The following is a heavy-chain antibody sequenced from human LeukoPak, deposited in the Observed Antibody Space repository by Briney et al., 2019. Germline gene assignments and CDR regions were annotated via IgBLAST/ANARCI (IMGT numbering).Heavy chain of an antibody. J-gene: IGHJ4*02. V-gene: IGHV4-39*01. CDR3: ARQGITIFGVVIIGYFDY. CDR2: IYYSGST. Sequence: SETLSLTCTVSGGSISSSSYYWGWIRQPPGKGLEWIGRIYYSGSTYYNPSIKSRVTISVDTSKNQFSLKLSSVTAADTAVYYCARQGITIFGVVIIGYFDYWGQGTLVTVSS. CDR1: GGSISSSSYY. D-gene: IGHD3-3*01.